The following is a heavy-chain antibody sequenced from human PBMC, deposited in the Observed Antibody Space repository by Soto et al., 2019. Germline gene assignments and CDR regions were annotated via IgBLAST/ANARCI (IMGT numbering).Heavy chain of an antibody. V-gene: IGHV4-30-4*01. J-gene: IGHJ4*02. CDR3: ARGGNEGLDY. CDR2: IYYSGST. Sequence: SETLALTCTVSGGSISSGDYYWSWIRQPPGKGLEWIGYIYYSGSTYYNPSLKSRVTISVDTSKNQFSLKLSSVTAADTAVYYCARGGNEGLDYWGQGTLVTLSS. CDR1: GGSISSGDYY. D-gene: IGHD1-1*01.